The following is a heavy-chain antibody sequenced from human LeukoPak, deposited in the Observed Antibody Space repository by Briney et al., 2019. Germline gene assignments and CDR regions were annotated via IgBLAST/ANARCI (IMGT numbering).Heavy chain of an antibody. CDR1: GVSISSGGYC. Sequence: PSETLSLTCTVSGVSISSGGYCWSWICQHPGKGLEWIGYIYYSGSTYYNPSLKSRVTISIDTSKNQFSLKLSSVTAADTAVYYCARDSYYDSSGAFDYWGQGTLVTVSS. V-gene: IGHV4-31*03. CDR3: ARDSYYDSSGAFDY. CDR2: IYYSGST. D-gene: IGHD3-22*01. J-gene: IGHJ4*02.